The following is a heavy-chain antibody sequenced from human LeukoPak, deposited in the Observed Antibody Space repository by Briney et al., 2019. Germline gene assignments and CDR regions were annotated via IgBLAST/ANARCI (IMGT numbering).Heavy chain of an antibody. CDR3: AKDQSRYYYGSRAMDV. CDR2: IRYDGSNK. Sequence: GGSLRLSCAASGFTFSSYGMHWVRQAPGKGLEWVAFIRYDGSNKYYADSVKGRFTISRDNSKNTLYLQMNSLGAEDTAVYYCAKDQSRYYYGSRAMDVWGQGTTVTVSS. D-gene: IGHD3-10*01. J-gene: IGHJ6*02. V-gene: IGHV3-30*02. CDR1: GFTFSSYG.